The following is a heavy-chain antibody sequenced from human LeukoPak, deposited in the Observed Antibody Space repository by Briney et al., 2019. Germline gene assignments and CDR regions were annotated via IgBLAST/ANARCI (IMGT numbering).Heavy chain of an antibody. Sequence: GGSLRLSCAASGFIFSTYPMSWVRQAPGKGLEWVSAISGSGGSTYYADSVKGRFTISRDNSKNTLFLQMNSLSAEDSAIYYCAKGLSRYGDYDYWGQGTLVTISS. D-gene: IGHD4-17*01. CDR1: GFIFSTYP. J-gene: IGHJ4*02. CDR3: AKGLSRYGDYDY. CDR2: ISGSGGST. V-gene: IGHV3-23*01.